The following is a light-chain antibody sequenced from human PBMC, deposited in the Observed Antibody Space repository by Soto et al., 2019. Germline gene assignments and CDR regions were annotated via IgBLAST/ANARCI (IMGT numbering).Light chain of an antibody. CDR1: QGISNY. J-gene: IGKJ3*01. CDR2: AAS. Sequence: DIQMTQSPSSLSASVGDRVTITCRASQGISNYLAWYQQKPGQVPKLLIYAASTLQSGVPSRFSRSGSGTDFTLDISSLQPEDVATYYCKKYNSAPFTFGPGTKLDIK. CDR3: KKYNSAPFT. V-gene: IGKV1-27*01.